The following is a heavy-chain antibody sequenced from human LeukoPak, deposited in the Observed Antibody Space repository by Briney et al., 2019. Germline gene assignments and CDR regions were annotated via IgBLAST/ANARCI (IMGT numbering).Heavy chain of an antibody. V-gene: IGHV3-21*01. CDR1: GFTFNSYT. CDR3: ARGHSSSSNYFDY. J-gene: IGHJ4*02. Sequence: GGSLRLSCTASGFTFNSYTMNWVRQAPGKGLEWVSSISSSSSYIYYADSVKGRFTISRDNAKNSLYLQMNSLRAEDTAVYYCARGHSSSSNYFDYWGQGTLVTVSS. CDR2: ISSSSSYI. D-gene: IGHD6-13*01.